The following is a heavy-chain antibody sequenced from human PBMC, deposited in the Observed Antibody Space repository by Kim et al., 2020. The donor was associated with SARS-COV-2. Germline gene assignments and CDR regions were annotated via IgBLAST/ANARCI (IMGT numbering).Heavy chain of an antibody. CDR3: AKDKSPISAADHLYYYYYGMDV. V-gene: IGHV3-23*01. CDR2: ISGSGDST. CDR1: GFTFSSYA. D-gene: IGHD6-13*01. J-gene: IGHJ6*02. Sequence: GGSLRLSCAASGFTFSSYAMNWVRQAPGKGLEWVSGISGSGDSTYYADSVKGRFTISRDNSKNTLYLQMNSLRAEDTAVYYCAKDKSPISAADHLYYYYYGMDVWGQGTTVTVSS.